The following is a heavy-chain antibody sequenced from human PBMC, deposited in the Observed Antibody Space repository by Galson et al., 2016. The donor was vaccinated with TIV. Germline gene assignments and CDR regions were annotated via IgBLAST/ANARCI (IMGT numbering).Heavy chain of an antibody. V-gene: IGHV4-38-2*01. CDR2: GHHSGIT. CDR3: ARHEGGAFDI. Sequence: ETLSLTCAVSSYSIGSGFFWGWIRQTPGKGLEWIATGHHSGITYYNPSLKSRVTVSLDTSNNQFFLRLNSVTAADRAVYFCARHEGGAFDIWGQGTMVTVSS. CDR1: SYSIGSGFF. J-gene: IGHJ3*02.